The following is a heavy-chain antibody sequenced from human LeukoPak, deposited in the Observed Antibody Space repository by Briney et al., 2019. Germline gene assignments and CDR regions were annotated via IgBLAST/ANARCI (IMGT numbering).Heavy chain of an antibody. CDR2: IWYDGSNK. CDR1: GFTFSSYG. Sequence: GGSLRLSCAASGFTFSSYGMHWVRQAPGKGLEWVAVIWYDGSNKYYADSVKGRFTISRDNSKNTLYLQMNSLRAEDTAVYYCARDRLAAAGGIDYWGQGTLVTVSS. D-gene: IGHD6-13*01. J-gene: IGHJ4*02. V-gene: IGHV3-33*01. CDR3: ARDRLAAAGGIDY.